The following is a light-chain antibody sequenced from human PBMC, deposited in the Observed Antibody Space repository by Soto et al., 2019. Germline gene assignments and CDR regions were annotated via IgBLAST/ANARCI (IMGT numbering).Light chain of an antibody. J-gene: IGLJ2*01. CDR3: SSYTISSTVV. CDR1: NSDVGGYNY. CDR2: EVS. Sequence: QSALTQPASVSGSPGQSITISCTGTNSDVGGYNYVSWYQQHPGKAPKLMIYEVSNRPSGVSNRFSGSKSGNTASLTISGLQAEDEVDYYCSSYTISSTVVFGGGTKLTVL. V-gene: IGLV2-14*01.